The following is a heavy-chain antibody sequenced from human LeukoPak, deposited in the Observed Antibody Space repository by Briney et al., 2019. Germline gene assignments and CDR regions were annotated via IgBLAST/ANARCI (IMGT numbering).Heavy chain of an antibody. CDR1: GFTFSDYY. CDR2: ISSSGSTI. V-gene: IGHV3-11*01. D-gene: IGHD3-3*01. CDR3: ARVESQYYDFWSGYYGLDY. J-gene: IGHJ4*02. Sequence: PGGSLRLSCAASGFTFSDYYMSWIRQAPGKGLEWVSYISSSGSTIYYADSVKGRFTISRDNAKNSLYLQMNSLRAEDTAVYYCARVESQYYDFWSGYYGLDYWGQGTLVTASS.